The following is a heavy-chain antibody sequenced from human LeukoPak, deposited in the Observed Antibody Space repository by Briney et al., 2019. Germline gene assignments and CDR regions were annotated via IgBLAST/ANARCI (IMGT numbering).Heavy chain of an antibody. D-gene: IGHD1-26*01. CDR1: GFTFRSYS. J-gene: IGHJ4*02. CDR2: IRSSSSTI. V-gene: IGHV3-48*01. Sequence: PGGSLRLSCAASGFTFRSYSMNWVRQAPGKGLEWVSYIRSSSSTIYYASSVKGRFTISRDNAKNSLYLQMNSLRAEDTAVYYCARAGGSYYVDYWGQGTLVTVSS. CDR3: ARAGGSYYVDY.